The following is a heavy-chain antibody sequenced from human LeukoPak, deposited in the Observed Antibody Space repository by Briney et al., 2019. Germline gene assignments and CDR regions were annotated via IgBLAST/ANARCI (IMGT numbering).Heavy chain of an antibody. Sequence: ALRLSCAASGFTFDDYAMHWVRQAPGKGLEWVSGISWNSGSIGYADSVKGRFTISRDNSKNTLYLQMNSLRAEDTAVYYCARDGLDYWGQGTLVTVSS. J-gene: IGHJ4*02. CDR2: ISWNSGSI. CDR1: GFTFDDYA. V-gene: IGHV3-9*01. CDR3: ARDGLDY.